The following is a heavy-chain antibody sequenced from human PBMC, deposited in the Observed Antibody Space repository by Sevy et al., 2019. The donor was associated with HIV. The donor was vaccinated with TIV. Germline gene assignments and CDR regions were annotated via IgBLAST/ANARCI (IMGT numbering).Heavy chain of an antibody. D-gene: IGHD2-8*01. J-gene: IGHJ4*02. CDR3: AREGCTKPHDY. CDR1: GFTFSKYS. V-gene: IGHV3-23*01. CDR2: FSFGCGEI. Sequence: GGSLRLSCAASGFTFSKYSMSWVRQPPGKGLEWVSTFSFGCGEINYADSVKGRFTISRDNSESSVYLQMNNLRPEDTAVYYCAREGCTKPHDYWGQGTLVTVSS.